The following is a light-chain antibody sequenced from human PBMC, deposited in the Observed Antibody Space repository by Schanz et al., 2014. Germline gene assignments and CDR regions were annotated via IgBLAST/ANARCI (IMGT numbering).Light chain of an antibody. CDR1: SSDVGSYNR. CDR3: TSYTSTSTSL. Sequence: QSVLTQPASVSGSPGQSVTISCTGTSSDVGSYNRVSWFQQPPGTAPKLMIYDVNNRPSGVSNRFSGSKSGNTASLTISGLQAEDEADYYCTSYTSTSTSLFGGGTKLTVL. J-gene: IGLJ2*01. CDR2: DVN. V-gene: IGLV2-18*02.